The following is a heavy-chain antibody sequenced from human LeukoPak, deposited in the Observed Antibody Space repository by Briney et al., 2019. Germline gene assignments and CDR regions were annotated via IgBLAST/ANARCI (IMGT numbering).Heavy chain of an antibody. CDR2: ISWDGGLT. V-gene: IGHV3-43D*03. D-gene: IGHD4-11*01. CDR1: GFTFDDYA. J-gene: IGHJ4*02. CDR3: AKPRRGTITSGPAYTH. Sequence: GGSLRLSCAASGFTFDDYAMHWVRQASGKGLEWVSLISWDGGLTYYAESVEGRFTISRDNSKNSLYLQMNSLRTEDTALYYCAKPRRGTITSGPAYTHWGQGTLVTVSS.